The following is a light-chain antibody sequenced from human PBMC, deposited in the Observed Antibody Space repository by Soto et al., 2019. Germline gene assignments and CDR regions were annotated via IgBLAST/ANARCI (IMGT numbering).Light chain of an antibody. CDR1: QRLLDSDDGNTY. CDR3: VQRIEFPRT. Sequence: DIGMTQTPLSLPVTPGEPASISCRSSQRLLDSDDGNTYLDWYLQKPGQSPQLLIYTVSSRASGVPDRFSGSGSGTDFTLKISRVEAEDVGVYYCVQRIEFPRTFGGGTKVEIK. CDR2: TVS. J-gene: IGKJ4*01. V-gene: IGKV2-40*01.